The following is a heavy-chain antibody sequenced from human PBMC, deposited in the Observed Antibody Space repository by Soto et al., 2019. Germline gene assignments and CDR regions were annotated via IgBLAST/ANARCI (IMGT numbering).Heavy chain of an antibody. CDR3: AKDTVAGTGQNYGMDV. J-gene: IGHJ6*02. CDR1: GFTFDDYA. Sequence: EVQLVESGGGLVQPGRSLRLSCAASGFTFDDYAMHWVRQAPGKGLEWVSGISWNSGSIGYVDSVKGRFTISRDNAKNSLYLQMNSLRAEDTALYYCAKDTVAGTGQNYGMDVWGQGTTVTVSS. CDR2: ISWNSGSI. D-gene: IGHD6-19*01. V-gene: IGHV3-9*01.